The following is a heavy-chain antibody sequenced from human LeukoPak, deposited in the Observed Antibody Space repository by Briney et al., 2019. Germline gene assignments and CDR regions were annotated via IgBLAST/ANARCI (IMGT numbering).Heavy chain of an antibody. D-gene: IGHD6-13*01. V-gene: IGHV3-20*04. J-gene: IGHJ1*01. CDR3: ARGTSNTWPPGAEYFEH. CDR2: INWNGGST. Sequence: GGSLRLSCAASGSTFDDYGMSWVRQAPGKGLEWVSGINWNGGSTGYADSVKGRFTISRDNSKNTLYLQMNSLRAEDTAVYYCARGTSNTWPPGAEYFEHWGQGTLVTVSS. CDR1: GSTFDDYG.